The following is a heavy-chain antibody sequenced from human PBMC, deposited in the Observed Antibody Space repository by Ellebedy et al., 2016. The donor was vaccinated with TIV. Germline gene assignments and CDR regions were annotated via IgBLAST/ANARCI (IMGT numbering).Heavy chain of an antibody. CDR3: AKGWGGYYYYGMDV. CDR1: GFTFDDYA. Sequence: LSLTCAASGFTFDDYAMHWVRQAPGKGLEWVSGISWNSGSIGYADSVKGRFTISRDNAKNSLYLQMNSLRAEDMALYYCAKGWGGYYYYGMDVWGQGTTVTVSS. CDR2: ISWNSGSI. V-gene: IGHV3-9*03. J-gene: IGHJ6*02. D-gene: IGHD3-3*01.